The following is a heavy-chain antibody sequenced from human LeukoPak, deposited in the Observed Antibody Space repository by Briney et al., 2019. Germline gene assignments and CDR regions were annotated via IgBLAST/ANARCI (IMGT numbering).Heavy chain of an antibody. D-gene: IGHD3-22*01. CDR3: ASGVVVITTRPFDY. CDR1: GGSISSSSYY. V-gene: IGHV4-39*01. J-gene: IGHJ4*02. CDR2: IYYSGST. Sequence: PSGTLSLTCAVSGGSISSSSYYWGWIRQPPGKGLEWIGNIYYSGSTYYNPSLKSRVTISVDTSKNQFSLKLSSVTAADTAVYYCASGVVVITTRPFDYWGQGTLVTVSS.